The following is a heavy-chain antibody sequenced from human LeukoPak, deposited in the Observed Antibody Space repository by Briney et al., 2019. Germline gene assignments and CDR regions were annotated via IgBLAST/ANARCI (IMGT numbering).Heavy chain of an antibody. CDR1: GGSISSSSYY. V-gene: IGHV4-39*07. CDR2: IYYSGST. Sequence: SETLPLTCTVSGGSISSSSYYWGWIRQPPGKGLEWIGSIYYSGSTYYNPSLKSRVTMSVDTSKNQFSLKLSSVTAADTAVYYCARMDYGDYGTDYWGQGTLVTVSS. CDR3: ARMDYGDYGTDY. D-gene: IGHD4-17*01. J-gene: IGHJ4*02.